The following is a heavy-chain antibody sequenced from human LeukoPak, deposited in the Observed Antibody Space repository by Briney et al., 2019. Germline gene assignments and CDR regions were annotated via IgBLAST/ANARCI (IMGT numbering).Heavy chain of an antibody. CDR3: ARWDCSGGSCYSRYYFDY. V-gene: IGHV4-39*01. CDR1: GGSISSSSYS. Sequence: PSETLSLTCTVSGGSISSSSYSWGWIRQPPGKGLEWIGSIYYSGSTYYNPSLKSRVTISVDTSKNQFSLKLSSVTAADTAVYYCARWDCSGGSCYSRYYFDYWGQGTLVTVSS. CDR2: IYYSGST. D-gene: IGHD2-15*01. J-gene: IGHJ4*02.